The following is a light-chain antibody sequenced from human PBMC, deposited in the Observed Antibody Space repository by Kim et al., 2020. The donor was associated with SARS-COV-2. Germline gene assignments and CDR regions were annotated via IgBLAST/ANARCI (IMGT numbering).Light chain of an antibody. V-gene: IGLV3-21*04. J-gene: IGLJ2*01. CDR3: QVWDRSSDHHVV. CDR2: YDS. Sequence: SYELTQPPSVSVAPGKTARINCGGNNIGSKSVHWYQQKPGQAPVLVIYYDSDRPSGIPERFSGSNSGNTATLTISRVEAGDEADYYCQVWDRSSDHHVVF. CDR1: NIGSKS.